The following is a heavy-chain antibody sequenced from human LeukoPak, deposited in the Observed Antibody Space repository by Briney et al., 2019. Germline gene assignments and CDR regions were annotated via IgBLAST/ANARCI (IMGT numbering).Heavy chain of an antibody. CDR1: GGSISSYY. J-gene: IGHJ3*02. CDR3: ARVVREYSYGRAHAFDI. D-gene: IGHD5-18*01. V-gene: IGHV4-59*01. CDR2: IYYSGST. Sequence: MPSETLSLTCTVSGGSISSYYWSWIRQPPGKGLEWIGYIYYSGSTNYNPSLKSRVTISVDTSKNQFSLKLSSVTAADTAVYYCARVVREYSYGRAHAFDIWGQGTMVTVSS.